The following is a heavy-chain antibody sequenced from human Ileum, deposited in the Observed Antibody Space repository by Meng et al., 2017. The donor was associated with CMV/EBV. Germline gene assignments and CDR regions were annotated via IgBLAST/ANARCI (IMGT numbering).Heavy chain of an antibody. Sequence: QITLKESGPTLVKPTQTLTLTCTFSGFSLSTSGVGVGWIRQPPGKALEWLALIYWDDDKRYSPSLRSRLTITKDTSKNQVVLTMTNMDPVDTATYYCAHRRGIEEYFQHWGQGTLVTVSS. CDR2: IYWDDDK. CDR3: AHRRGIEEYFQH. CDR1: GFSLSTSGVG. J-gene: IGHJ1*01. D-gene: IGHD6-13*01. V-gene: IGHV2-5*02.